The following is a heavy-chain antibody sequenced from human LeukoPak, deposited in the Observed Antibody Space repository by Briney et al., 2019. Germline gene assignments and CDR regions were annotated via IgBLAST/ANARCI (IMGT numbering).Heavy chain of an antibody. D-gene: IGHD1-14*01. CDR2: VGIAGDT. Sequence: GGSLRLSCAASGFTFNNYEMHWVRQTAGKGLEWVSAVGIAGDTFYAGSVKGRFSISRDNAKSSLFLQMNSLRAGDTAVYYCAREGRMGTADAFDVWGQGTMVTVSS. J-gene: IGHJ3*01. V-gene: IGHV3-13*01. CDR3: AREGRMGTADAFDV. CDR1: GFTFNNYE.